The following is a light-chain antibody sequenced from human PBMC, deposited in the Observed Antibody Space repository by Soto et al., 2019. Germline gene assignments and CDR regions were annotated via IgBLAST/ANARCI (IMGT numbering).Light chain of an antibody. V-gene: IGKV1-5*03. J-gene: IGKJ1*01. CDR2: QAS. CDR1: QSIGTW. CDR3: QHYNIYWT. Sequence: DIQMTQSPSTLSASVGDRVTITCRASQSIGTWLAWYQQKPGKAPKLLIYQASNLESGVPSRFSGSGSGTEFTLTINSLQPDDFATYYCQHYNIYWTFGQGTKVEIK.